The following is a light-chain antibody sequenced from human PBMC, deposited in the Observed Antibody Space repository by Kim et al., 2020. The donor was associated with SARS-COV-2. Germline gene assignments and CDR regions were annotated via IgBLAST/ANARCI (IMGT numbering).Light chain of an antibody. J-gene: IGLJ3*02. V-gene: IGLV2-14*03. CDR3: SSYASSSTRV. Sequence: QSVLTQPGSVSGSPGQSITISCTGTSSDVGAHDYVAWYKQHPNKAPQLMIYDVTKRPSGVSTRFSGSKSGNTASLTISGLQAEDEADYYCSSYASSSTRVFGGGTQLTVL. CDR1: SSDVGAHDY. CDR2: DVT.